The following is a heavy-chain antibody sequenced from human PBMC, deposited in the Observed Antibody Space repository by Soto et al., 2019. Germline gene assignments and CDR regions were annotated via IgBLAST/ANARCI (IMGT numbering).Heavy chain of an antibody. D-gene: IGHD6-19*01. Sequence: QVQLVQSGSELKKPGASVKVSCKASGYTFTSYAMNWVRQAPGQGLEWMGWINTNTGNPTYAQGFTGRFVFPLDTSVSTAYLQICSLTAEDTAVYYCARERIAVAGRYYYYYGMDVWGQGTTVTVSS. J-gene: IGHJ6*02. CDR3: ARERIAVAGRYYYYYGMDV. CDR2: INTNTGNP. CDR1: GYTFTSYA. V-gene: IGHV7-4-1*01.